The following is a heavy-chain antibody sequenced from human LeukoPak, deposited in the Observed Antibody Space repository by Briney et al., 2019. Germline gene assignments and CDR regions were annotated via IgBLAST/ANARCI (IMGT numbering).Heavy chain of an antibody. CDR3: ARALSFRRVIIAPFDY. CDR1: GFTFRSYG. D-gene: IGHD3-10*01. CDR2: IRYDGSEE. J-gene: IGHJ4*02. Sequence: PGGSLRLSCAASGFTFRSYGMHWVRQAPGKGLECVAFIRYDGSEEYYADSVKGRFSISRDNSKNTLYLQMNSLRAEDTAVYYCARALSFRRVIIAPFDYWGQGTLVTVSS. V-gene: IGHV3-30*02.